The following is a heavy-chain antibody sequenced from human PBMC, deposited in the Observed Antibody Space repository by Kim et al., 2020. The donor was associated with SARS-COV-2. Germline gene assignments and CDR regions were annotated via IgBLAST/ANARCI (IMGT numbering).Heavy chain of an antibody. CDR2: IKQDGSEK. CDR3: ARDLAAAGTSWFDY. CDR1: GFTFSSYW. V-gene: IGHV3-7*03. J-gene: IGHJ4*02. Sequence: GGSLRLSCAASGFTFSSYWMSWVRQAPGKGLEWVANIKQDGSEKYYVDSVKGRFTISRDNAKNSLYLQMNSLRAEDSAVYYCARDLAAAGTSWFDYWGQGTLVTVSS. D-gene: IGHD6-13*01.